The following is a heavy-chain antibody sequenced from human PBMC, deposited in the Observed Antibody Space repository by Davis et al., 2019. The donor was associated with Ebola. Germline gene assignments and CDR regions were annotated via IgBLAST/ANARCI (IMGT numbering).Heavy chain of an antibody. CDR3: ARYSGTFGWLDP. D-gene: IGHD1-26*01. CDR2: IYTSGST. Sequence: MPSATLSLTCTVSGDSISNYYWNWIRQSAGKGLEWIGHIYTSGSTTYNPSLKSRVTMSIDTSKNQFYLELASVTAADTAGYFCARYSGTFGWLDPWGQGTLVTVSS. CDR1: GDSISNYY. V-gene: IGHV4-4*07. J-gene: IGHJ5*02.